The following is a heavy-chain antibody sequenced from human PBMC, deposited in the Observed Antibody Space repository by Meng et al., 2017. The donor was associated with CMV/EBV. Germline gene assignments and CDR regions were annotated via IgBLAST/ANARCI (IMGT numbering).Heavy chain of an antibody. J-gene: IGHJ5*02. CDR1: GGTFSSYA. D-gene: IGHD6-13*01. Sequence: SVQVSCKASGGTFSSYAISWVRQAPGRGLEGMGGIIPIFGTANYAQKFQGRVTITTDESTSTAYMELSSLRSEDTAVYYCASGPAGTEGWFDPWGQGTLVTVSS. V-gene: IGHV1-69*05. CDR2: IIPIFGTA. CDR3: ASGPAGTEGWFDP.